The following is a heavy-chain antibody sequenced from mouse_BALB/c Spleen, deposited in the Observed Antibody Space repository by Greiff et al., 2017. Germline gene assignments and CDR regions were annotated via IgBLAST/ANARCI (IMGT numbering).Heavy chain of an antibody. CDR3: AYGNIYYAMDY. V-gene: IGHV5-17*02. Sequence: EVQRVESGGGLVQPGGSRKLSCAASGFTFSSFGMHWVRQTPEKGLEWVAYISSGSSNTYYADTVKGRFTISRDNTKNTLFLQMISLRSEDTAMYYCAYGNIYYAMDYWGQGTSVTVSS. CDR2: ISSGSSNT. D-gene: IGHD2-1*01. CDR1: GFTFSSFG. J-gene: IGHJ4*01.